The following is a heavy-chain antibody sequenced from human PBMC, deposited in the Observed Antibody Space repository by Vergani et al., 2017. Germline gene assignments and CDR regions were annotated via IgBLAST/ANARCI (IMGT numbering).Heavy chain of an antibody. J-gene: IGHJ3*02. CDR2: IIPIFGTA. CDR3: ASGGQWMMVFPEAFDI. V-gene: IGHV1-69*01. CDR1: GGTFSSYA. Sequence: QVQLVQSGAEVKKPGSSVKVSCKASGGTFSSYAISWVRQAPGQGLEWMGGIIPIFGTANYAQEFQGRVTITADESTSTAYMELSSLRSEDTAVYYCASGGQWMMVFPEAFDIWGQGTMVTVSS. D-gene: IGHD2-8*01.